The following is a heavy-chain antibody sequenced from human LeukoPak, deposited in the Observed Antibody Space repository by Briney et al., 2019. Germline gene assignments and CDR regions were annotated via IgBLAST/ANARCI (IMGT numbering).Heavy chain of an antibody. CDR2: ISSSSSTI. CDR1: GFTFSSYS. J-gene: IGHJ6*02. V-gene: IGHV3-48*04. CDR3: ARGRAHYYGMDV. Sequence: GGSLRLSCAASGFTFSSYSMNWVRQAPGKGLEWVSYISSSSSTIYYADSVKGRFTISRDNAKNSLYLKMNSLRAEDTAVYYCARGRAHYYGMDVWGQGTTVTVSS.